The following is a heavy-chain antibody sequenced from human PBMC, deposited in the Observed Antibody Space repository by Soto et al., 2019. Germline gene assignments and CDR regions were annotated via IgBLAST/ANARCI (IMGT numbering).Heavy chain of an antibody. CDR3: ARDYWSGGSCYSSNWFDP. CDR1: GGSISSYY. J-gene: IGHJ5*02. Sequence: PSETLSLTCTVSGGSISSYYWSWIRQPPGKGLEWIGYIYYSGSTNYNPSLKSRVTISVDTSKNQFSLKLSSVTAADTAVYYCARDYWSGGSCYSSNWFDPWGQGTLVTVSS. V-gene: IGHV4-59*01. CDR2: IYYSGST. D-gene: IGHD2-15*01.